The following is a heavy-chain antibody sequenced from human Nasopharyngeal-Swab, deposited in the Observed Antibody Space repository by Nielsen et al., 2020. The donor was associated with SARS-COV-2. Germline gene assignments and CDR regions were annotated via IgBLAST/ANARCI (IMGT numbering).Heavy chain of an antibody. Sequence: SVKVSFKASGCTFSSYAIGWVRQAPGQGLEWMGGIIPIFGTANYAQKFQGRVTITADESTSTAYMELSSLRSEDTAVYYCARLIEYSSSLVEYGMDVWGQGTTVTVSS. J-gene: IGHJ6*02. CDR3: ARLIEYSSSLVEYGMDV. CDR1: GCTFSSYA. CDR2: IIPIFGTA. V-gene: IGHV1-69*13. D-gene: IGHD6-6*01.